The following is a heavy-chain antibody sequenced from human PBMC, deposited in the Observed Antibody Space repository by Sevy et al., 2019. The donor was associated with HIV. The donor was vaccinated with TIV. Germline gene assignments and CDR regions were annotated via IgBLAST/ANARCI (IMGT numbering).Heavy chain of an antibody. J-gene: IGHJ4*02. CDR3: ARDSRGTFDY. V-gene: IGHV3-64*04. Sequence: GSLRLSCSASGFTFSSYAMHWVRQAPGKGLEYVSAISSNGGSTYYADSVKGRFTISRDKSKNTLYLQMNSQSAEDTAVYYCARDSRGTFDYWGQGTLVTVSS. CDR2: ISSNGGST. CDR1: GFTFSSYA. D-gene: IGHD3-16*01.